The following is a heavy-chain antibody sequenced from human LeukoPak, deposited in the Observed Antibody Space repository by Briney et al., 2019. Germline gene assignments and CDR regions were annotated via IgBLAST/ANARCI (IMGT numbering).Heavy chain of an antibody. Sequence: PGGSLRLSCAASGCSFSESYMSWIRQTPGRGLEGVAYISGSGSSMYYADAVKGRFTISRDNARNSLSLYMSSLRAEDTAVFYCARGKRRFAYWGQGTLVTVSS. CDR3: ARGKRRFAY. J-gene: IGHJ4*02. V-gene: IGHV3-11*01. CDR2: ISGSGSSM. CDR1: GCSFSESY.